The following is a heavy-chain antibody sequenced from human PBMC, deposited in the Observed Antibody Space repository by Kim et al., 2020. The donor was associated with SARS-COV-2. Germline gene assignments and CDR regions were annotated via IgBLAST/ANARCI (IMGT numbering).Heavy chain of an antibody. D-gene: IGHD3-9*01. V-gene: IGHV3-30-3*01. CDR2: ISYDGSNK. Sequence: GGSLRLSCAASGFTFSSYAMHWVRQAPGKGLEWVAVISYDGSNKYYADSVKGRFTISRDNSKNTLYLQMNSLRAEDTAVYYCARATHFVPKSYYDILAGYYPPDYWGQRTLVTVSS. CDR1: GFTFSSYA. CDR3: ARATHFVPKSYYDILAGYYPPDY. J-gene: IGHJ4*02.